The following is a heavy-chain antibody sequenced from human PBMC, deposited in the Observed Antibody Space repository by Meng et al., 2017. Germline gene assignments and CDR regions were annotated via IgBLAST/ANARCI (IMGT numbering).Heavy chain of an antibody. CDR1: GFTFSSYG. CDR2: ISYDGSNK. Sequence: GGSLRLSCAASGFTFSSYGMHWVRQAPGKGLEWVAVISYDGSNKYYADSVKGRFTISRDNSKNTLYLQMNSLRAEDTAVYYCARGQYSSSWYRGYYYYGMDVWGQGTTVTVSS. J-gene: IGHJ6*02. D-gene: IGHD6-13*01. V-gene: IGHV3-30*19. CDR3: ARGQYSSSWYRGYYYYGMDV.